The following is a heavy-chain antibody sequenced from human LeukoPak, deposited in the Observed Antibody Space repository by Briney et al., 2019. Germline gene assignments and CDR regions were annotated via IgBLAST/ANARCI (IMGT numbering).Heavy chain of an antibody. CDR3: ARQGSCGGDCYSEKSFDY. J-gene: IGHJ4*02. CDR2: INHSGST. V-gene: IGHV4-34*01. Sequence: SETLSLTCAVYGGSFSGYYWSWIRQPPGKGLEWIGEINHSGSTNYNPSLKSRVTISVDTSKNQFSLKLSSVTAADTAVYYCARQGSCGGDCYSEKSFDYWGQGTLVTVSS. D-gene: IGHD2-21*02. CDR1: GGSFSGYY.